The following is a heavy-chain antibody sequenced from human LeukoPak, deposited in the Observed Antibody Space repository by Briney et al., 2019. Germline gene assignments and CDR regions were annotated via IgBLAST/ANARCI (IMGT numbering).Heavy chain of an antibody. CDR3: AKDHTPIWRVATIDY. CDR1: GFTFSSYG. J-gene: IGHJ4*02. D-gene: IGHD5-12*01. Sequence: PGGSLRLSCAASGFTFSSYGMHWVRQAPGKGLEWVAFIRYDGSNKYYADSVKGRFTISRDNSKNTLYLQMNSLRAEDTAAYYCAKDHTPIWRVATIDYWGQGTLVTVSS. CDR2: IRYDGSNK. V-gene: IGHV3-30*02.